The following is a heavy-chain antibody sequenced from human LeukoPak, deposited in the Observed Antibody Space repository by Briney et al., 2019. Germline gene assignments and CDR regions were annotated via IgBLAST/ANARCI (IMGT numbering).Heavy chain of an antibody. CDR2: ISAYNGNT. CDR1: GYTFTSYG. Sequence: ASVRVSCKASGYTFTSYGISWVRQAPGQGLEWMGGISAYNGNTNYPQKLQGRVTMTTDTSTSTAYMELRSLRSDDTAVYYCARDVLLVVGYSSGWYFDYWGQGTLVTVSS. CDR3: ARDVLLVVGYSSGWYFDY. V-gene: IGHV1-18*01. J-gene: IGHJ4*02. D-gene: IGHD6-19*01.